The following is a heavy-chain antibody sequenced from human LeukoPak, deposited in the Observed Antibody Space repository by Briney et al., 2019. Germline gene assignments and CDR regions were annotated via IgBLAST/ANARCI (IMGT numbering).Heavy chain of an antibody. Sequence: GGSLRLSCAASGFTFSSYGMSWVRQAPGKGLEWVSAISGSGGSTYYADSVKGRFTISRDNSKNTLYLQMNSLRAEDTAVYYCAKSGSGYIPYYYYMDVWGKGTTVTISS. CDR2: ISGSGGST. J-gene: IGHJ6*03. CDR1: GFTFSSYG. V-gene: IGHV3-23*01. CDR3: AKSGSGYIPYYYYMDV. D-gene: IGHD3-22*01.